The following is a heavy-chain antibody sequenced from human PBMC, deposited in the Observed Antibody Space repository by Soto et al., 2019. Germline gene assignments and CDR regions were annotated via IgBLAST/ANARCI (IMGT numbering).Heavy chain of an antibody. J-gene: IGHJ6*02. V-gene: IGHV5-51*03. D-gene: IGHD5-12*01. CDR3: ARDMASRDGYNSPPTDYYYGMDV. CDR1: GYSFTSYW. CDR2: IYPGDSDT. Sequence: GESLKISCKGSGYSFTSYWIGWVRQMPGKGLEWMGIIYPGDSDTRYSPSFQGQVTISADKSISTAYLQWSSLKASDTAMYYCARDMASRDGYNSPPTDYYYGMDVWGQGTTVTVS.